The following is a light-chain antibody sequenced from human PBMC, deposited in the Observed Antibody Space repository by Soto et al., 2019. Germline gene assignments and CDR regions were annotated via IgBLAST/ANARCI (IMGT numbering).Light chain of an antibody. V-gene: IGLV2-14*03. CDR1: TSDINNYDS. Sequence: QSVLTQPASVSGSPGQSITISCTGTTSDINNYDSISWYQHRPGEAPALKIFDFSYRPSGVSDRFSASQSGNTASLTISGLQPEDEADYYCVSYTSPGTYVFGPGTKVTV. J-gene: IGLJ1*01. CDR3: VSYTSPGTYV. CDR2: DFS.